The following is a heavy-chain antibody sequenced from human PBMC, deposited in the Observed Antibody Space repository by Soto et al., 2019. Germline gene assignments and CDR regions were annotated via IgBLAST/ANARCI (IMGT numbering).Heavy chain of an antibody. CDR2: INAGNANT. CDR3: AREHDFWSGYAFDI. V-gene: IGHV1-3*01. D-gene: IGHD3-3*01. J-gene: IGHJ3*02. Sequence: ASVKVSCKASGYSFTSYAIQWVRQAPRQRLEWMGWINAGNANTKYSQNFQGRVTITSDTSASTAYMELSSLRSEDTAVYYCAREHDFWSGYAFDIWGQGTMVTVSS. CDR1: GYSFTSYA.